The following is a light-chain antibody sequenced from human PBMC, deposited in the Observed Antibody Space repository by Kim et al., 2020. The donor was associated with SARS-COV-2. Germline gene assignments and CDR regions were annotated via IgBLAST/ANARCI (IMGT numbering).Light chain of an antibody. Sequence: AIQMTQSPSSLSASVGDRVTITCRASQGIGNVLGWYQQKAGKAPKILISAAFNLQSGVPSRFSGSGSGTDFTLTISSLQPEDFATYYCLQDYSYPVTFGGGTKVDIK. CDR2: AAF. CDR1: QGIGNV. CDR3: LQDYSYPVT. V-gene: IGKV1-6*02. J-gene: IGKJ4*01.